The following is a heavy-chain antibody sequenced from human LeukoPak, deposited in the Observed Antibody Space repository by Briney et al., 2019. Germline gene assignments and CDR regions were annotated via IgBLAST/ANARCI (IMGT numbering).Heavy chain of an antibody. CDR2: IDQDESER. V-gene: IGHV3-7*01. Sequence: GGSLRLSCATSGLRSSSYWMSWVRQAPGKGLEWVANIDQDESERNYVDSAKGRFTISRDGAKNSVYLQMNSLKDEDTAVYYCAIAGGRELGYWGQGTLVTVSS. J-gene: IGHJ4*02. CDR1: GLRSSSYW. D-gene: IGHD1-26*01. CDR3: AIAGGRELGY.